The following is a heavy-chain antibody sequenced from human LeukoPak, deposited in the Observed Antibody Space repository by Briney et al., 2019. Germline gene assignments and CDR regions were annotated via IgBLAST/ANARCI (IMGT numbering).Heavy chain of an antibody. D-gene: IGHD3-10*01. V-gene: IGHV4-39*01. CDR1: GVSISSTSYC. Sequence: PSETLSLTCTASGVSISSTSYCWGWIRQPPGKGLEWIGSIYYSGRTYYNPSLKSRLTISVDTPKNQFSLKLSSVTAADTAVYYCAQSLGASTWFGNWFDPWGQGTLVTVSS. J-gene: IGHJ5*02. CDR2: IYYSGRT. CDR3: AQSLGASTWFGNWFDP.